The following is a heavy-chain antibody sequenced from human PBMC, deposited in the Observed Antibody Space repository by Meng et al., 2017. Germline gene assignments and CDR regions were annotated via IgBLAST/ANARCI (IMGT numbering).Heavy chain of an antibody. V-gene: IGHV3-7*01. CDR2: IKQDGSEK. D-gene: IGHD3-3*01. CDR3: ARGSDILDYDFWSGYYSSYYYGMDV. J-gene: IGHJ6*02. CDR1: GFTFSSYW. Sequence: GGSLRLSCAASGFTFSSYWMSWVRQAPGKGLEWVANIKQDGSEKYYVDSVKGRFTISRDNAKNSLYLQMNSLRAEDTAVYYCARGSDILDYDFWSGYYSSYYYGMDVWGQGTTVTVSS.